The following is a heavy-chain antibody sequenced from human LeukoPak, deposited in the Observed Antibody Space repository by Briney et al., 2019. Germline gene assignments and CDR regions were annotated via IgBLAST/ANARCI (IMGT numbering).Heavy chain of an antibody. D-gene: IGHD3-3*01. V-gene: IGHV3-7*01. Sequence: PGGSLRLSCAASGFTFSSYWMSWVRQAPGKGLEWVANIKQDGSEKYYVDSVKGRFTISRDNAKNSLYLQMNSLRAEDTAVYYCASPTSGDFFDYWGQGTLVTVSS. CDR3: ASPTSGDFFDY. J-gene: IGHJ4*02. CDR2: IKQDGSEK. CDR1: GFTFSSYW.